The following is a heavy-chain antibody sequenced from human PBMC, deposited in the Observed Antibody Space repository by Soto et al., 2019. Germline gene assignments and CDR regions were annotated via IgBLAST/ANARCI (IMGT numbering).Heavy chain of an antibody. CDR1: GGSIFSGDYY. V-gene: IGHV4-30-4*01. Sequence: PSETLSLTSTVSGGSIFSGDYYFICIRQPPGKGLELIGYIYYSGSTYYNPSLKSRVTISVDTSKNQFSLKLSSVTAADTAVYYCARDYYGSGSYYNCLWGQGTLVTV. CDR2: IYYSGST. D-gene: IGHD3-10*01. J-gene: IGHJ4*02. CDR3: ARDYYGSGSYYNCL.